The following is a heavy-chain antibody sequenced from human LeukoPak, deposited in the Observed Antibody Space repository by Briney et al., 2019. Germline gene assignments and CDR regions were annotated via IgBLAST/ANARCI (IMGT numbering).Heavy chain of an antibody. D-gene: IGHD2-2*01. CDR2: IYHSGST. J-gene: IGHJ4*02. CDR1: GYSISSGYY. V-gene: IGHV4-38-2*02. CDR3: AKHPIVVVPAANY. Sequence: PSETLSLTCTVSGYSISSGYYWGWIRQPPGKGLEWIGSIYHSGSTYYNPSLKSRVTISVDTSKNQFSLKLSSVTAADTAVYYCAKHPIVVVPAANYWGQGTQVTVSS.